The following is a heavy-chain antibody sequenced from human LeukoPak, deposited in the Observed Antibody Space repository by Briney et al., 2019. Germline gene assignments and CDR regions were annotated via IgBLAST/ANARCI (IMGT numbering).Heavy chain of an antibody. CDR1: GGSFSGYY. CDR2: INHSGST. Sequence: SETLSLTCAVYGGSFSGYYWSWIRQPPGKGLEWLGEINHSGSTNYNPSLKSRVTISVDTSKNQFSLKLSSVTAADTAVYYCAKTYYDFWSGPPHKGWFDPWGQGTLVTVSS. CDR3: AKTYYDFWSGPPHKGWFDP. D-gene: IGHD3-3*01. J-gene: IGHJ5*02. V-gene: IGHV4-34*01.